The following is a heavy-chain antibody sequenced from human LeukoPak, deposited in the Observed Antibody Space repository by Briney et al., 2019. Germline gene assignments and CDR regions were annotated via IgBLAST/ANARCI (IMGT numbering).Heavy chain of an antibody. J-gene: IGHJ4*02. CDR1: GFTFSGYG. CDR2: ISYDGSTK. Sequence: QSGGSLRLSCAASGFTFSGYGMHWVRQAPGKGLEWVSVISYDGSTKYYADSVQGRFTISRDNSKNILYLQMNSLRAEDTAVYYCAKVPSKMTTRTFDSWGRGTLVTVSS. V-gene: IGHV3-30*18. D-gene: IGHD5-24*01. CDR3: AKVPSKMTTRTFDS.